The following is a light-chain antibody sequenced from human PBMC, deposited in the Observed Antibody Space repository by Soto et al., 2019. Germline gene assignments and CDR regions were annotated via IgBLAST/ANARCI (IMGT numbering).Light chain of an antibody. CDR3: QQYTNAHGIT. Sequence: EIALTHSPGTLSLSPGERATLSCRASQGVGNKYLAWYQQRPGQAPSLLIYAASSRATGVPDRFSGSGSETDFTLTISRLEPEDFAVYYCQQYTNAHGITFGQGTRLEIK. CDR1: QGVGNKY. V-gene: IGKV3-20*01. J-gene: IGKJ5*01. CDR2: AAS.